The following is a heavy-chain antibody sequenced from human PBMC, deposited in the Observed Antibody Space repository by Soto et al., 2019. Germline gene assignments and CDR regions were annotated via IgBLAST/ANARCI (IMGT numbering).Heavy chain of an antibody. D-gene: IGHD6-6*01. CDR2: ISYDGNNK. CDR3: ARISHTSSSFYYYGMDV. Sequence: XGSLRLSCAAAGFTFSYYAMHWVRQAPGKGLEWVAVISYDGNNKYYADSVKGRFTISRDDSKNTLYLQMNSLRVEDTAVHYCARISHTSSSFYYYGMDVWGQGTTVTVSS. CDR1: GFTFSYYA. V-gene: IGHV3-30-3*01. J-gene: IGHJ6*02.